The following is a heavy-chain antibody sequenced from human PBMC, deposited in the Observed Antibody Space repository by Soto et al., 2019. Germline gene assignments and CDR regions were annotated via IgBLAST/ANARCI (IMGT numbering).Heavy chain of an antibody. J-gene: IGHJ6*02. CDR1: GFTFSGSA. V-gene: IGHV3-73*01. Sequence: PGGSLRLSCAASGFTFSGSAMHWVRQASGKGLEWVGRIRSKANSYATAYAASVKGRFTISRDDSKNTAYLQMNSLKTEDTAVYYCTRRDYDFWSGYYFRPGIDVWGQGTTVTVSS. CDR2: IRSKANSYAT. D-gene: IGHD3-3*01. CDR3: TRRDYDFWSGYYFRPGIDV.